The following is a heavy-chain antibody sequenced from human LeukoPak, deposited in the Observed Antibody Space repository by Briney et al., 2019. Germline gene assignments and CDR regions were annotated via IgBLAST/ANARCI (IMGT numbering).Heavy chain of an antibody. D-gene: IGHD3-10*01. V-gene: IGHV3-30*18. CDR2: ISYDGSNK. CDR3: AKDPYGSWYFDY. Sequence: GRSLRLSCAASGFTFSSYGMHWVRQAPGKGLEGVAVISYDGSNKYYADSVKGRFTISRDNSENTLYLQMNSLRAEDTAVYYCAKDPYGSWYFDYWGQGTLVTVSS. J-gene: IGHJ4*02. CDR1: GFTFSSYG.